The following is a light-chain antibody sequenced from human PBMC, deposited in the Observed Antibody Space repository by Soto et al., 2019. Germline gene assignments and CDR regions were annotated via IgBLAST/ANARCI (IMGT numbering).Light chain of an antibody. CDR3: QQYNTFPFT. Sequence: DIQMTQSPSTLSASVGDRVIITCRASQTTSSWLAWYQQKPGRAPNLLIYDTSTLQSGVPPRFSGSGSGTEFTLTISSRQPDDFATYYCQQYNTFPFTFGQGTKLEIK. CDR2: DTS. J-gene: IGKJ2*01. V-gene: IGKV1-5*01. CDR1: QTTSSW.